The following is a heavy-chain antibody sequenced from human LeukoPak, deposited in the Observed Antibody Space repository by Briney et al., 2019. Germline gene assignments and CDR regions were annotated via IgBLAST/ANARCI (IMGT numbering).Heavy chain of an antibody. D-gene: IGHD1-1*01. CDR1: GASISSSIHY. V-gene: IGHV4-39*02. CDR2: VYYSGGT. CDR3: ARVTTGSTTLDS. J-gene: IGHJ5*01. Sequence: SETLSLTCAVSGASISSSIHYWGWVRQPPGKGLEWIGSVYYSGGTYFNPSLESRLTISVDTSNNRFSLKLKSVTAADTAVFYCARVTTGSTTLDSWGQGILVTVSS.